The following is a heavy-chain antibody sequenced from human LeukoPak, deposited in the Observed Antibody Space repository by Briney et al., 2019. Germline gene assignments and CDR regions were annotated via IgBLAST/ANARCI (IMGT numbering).Heavy chain of an antibody. CDR2: INPNSGGT. CDR3: ARTRITIIGVVSSYFDY. D-gene: IGHD3-3*01. Sequence: ASVKVSCKASGYTFTGYYMHWVRQAPGQGLEWKGRINPNSGGTNYAQKFQGRVTMTRDTSISTAYMELSRLRSDDTAVYYCARTRITIIGVVSSYFDYWGQGTLVTVSS. J-gene: IGHJ4*02. V-gene: IGHV1-2*06. CDR1: GYTFTGYY.